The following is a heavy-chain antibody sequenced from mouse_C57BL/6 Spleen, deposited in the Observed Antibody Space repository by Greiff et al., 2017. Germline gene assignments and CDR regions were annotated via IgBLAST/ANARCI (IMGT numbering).Heavy chain of an antibody. V-gene: IGHV3-6*01. CDR3: ARGSMTTIVATKCVDY. CDR1: GYSITSGYY. D-gene: IGHD1-1*01. Sequence: VQLKESGPGLVKPSQSLSLTCSVTGYSITSGYYWNWIRQFPGNKLEWMGYISYDGSNNYNPSLKNRISITRDTSKNQFFLMCNSVTTEDTATCYCARGSMTTIVATKCVDYWGQGTTLTVSS. CDR2: ISYDGSN. J-gene: IGHJ2*01.